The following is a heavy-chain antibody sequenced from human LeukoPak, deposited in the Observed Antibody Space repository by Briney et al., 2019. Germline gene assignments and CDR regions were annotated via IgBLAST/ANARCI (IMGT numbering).Heavy chain of an antibody. V-gene: IGHV3-7*01. Sequence: HPGGSLRLSCAASGFTFSSYWMSWVRQAPGKGLEWVANIKQDGSEKYYVDSVKGRFTISRDNAKNSLYLQMNSLRAEDTAVYYCASFSFLEWLLPPFDYWGQGTRVTVSS. D-gene: IGHD3-3*01. CDR1: GFTFSSYW. J-gene: IGHJ4*02. CDR3: ASFSFLEWLLPPFDY. CDR2: IKQDGSEK.